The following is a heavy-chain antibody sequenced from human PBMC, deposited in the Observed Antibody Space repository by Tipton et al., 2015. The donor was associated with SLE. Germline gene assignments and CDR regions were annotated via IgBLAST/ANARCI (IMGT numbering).Heavy chain of an antibody. V-gene: IGHV1-18*01. D-gene: IGHD1-26*01. J-gene: IGHJ4*02. Sequence: QVQLVQSGAEVKRPGASVKVSCKASGNTFTSYDISWVRQAPGQGLEWMGWISPYNGNTHYAQKLQGRVTMTTDTSRSTAYMELRSLRSDDTAVYYCARLGLGATHDYWGQGTLVTVSS. CDR2: ISPYNGNT. CDR3: ARLGLGATHDY. CDR1: GNTFTSYD.